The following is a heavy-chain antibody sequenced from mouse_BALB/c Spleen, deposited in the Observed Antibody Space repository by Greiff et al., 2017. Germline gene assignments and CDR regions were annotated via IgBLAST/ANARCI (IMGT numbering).Heavy chain of an antibody. J-gene: IGHJ3*01. CDR1: GFTFSSYA. Sequence: EVKLVESGGGLVKPGGSLKLSCAASGFTFSSYAMSWVRQSPEKRLEWVAEISSGGSYTYYPDTVTGRFTISRDNAKNTLYLEMSSLRSEDTAMYYCARAYGKSSWFAYWGQGTLVTVSA. D-gene: IGHD2-1*01. CDR2: ISSGGSYT. CDR3: ARAYGKSSWFAY. V-gene: IGHV5-9-4*01.